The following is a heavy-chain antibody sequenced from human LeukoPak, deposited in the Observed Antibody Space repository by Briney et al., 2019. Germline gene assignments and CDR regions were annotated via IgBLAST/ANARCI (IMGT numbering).Heavy chain of an antibody. D-gene: IGHD3-16*02. Sequence: GGSLRLSCAASGFTFSSYAMSWVRQAPGKGLEWVPAISGSGGSTCYADSVKGRFTISRDNSKNTLYLQMNSLRAEDTAVYYCAKTGGVEGYYDYVCGSYRYHTNFDYWGQGTLVTVSS. J-gene: IGHJ4*02. CDR3: AKTGGVEGYYDYVCGSYRYHTNFDY. CDR1: GFTFSSYA. CDR2: ISGSGGST. V-gene: IGHV3-23*01.